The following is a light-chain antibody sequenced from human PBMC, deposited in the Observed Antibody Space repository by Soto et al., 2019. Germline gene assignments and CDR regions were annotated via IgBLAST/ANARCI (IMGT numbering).Light chain of an antibody. CDR3: QQYHNYWT. J-gene: IGKJ1*01. Sequence: DIQMTPSLSTLSATVGEMFHITCRASQSISSWLAWFQQKPGKDPKLLIYDASSLESGVPSRFSGSGSGTEFTLTISSLQPDDFATYYCQQYHNYWTCGQGTTGDIK. CDR1: QSISSW. V-gene: IGKV1-5*01. CDR2: DAS.